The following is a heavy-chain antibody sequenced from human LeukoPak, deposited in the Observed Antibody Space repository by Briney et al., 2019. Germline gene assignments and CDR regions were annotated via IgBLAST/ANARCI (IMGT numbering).Heavy chain of an antibody. CDR2: IYYSGST. V-gene: IGHV4-30-4*01. D-gene: IGHD2-2*01. Sequence: SQTLSLTCTVSGGSISSGDYYWSWIRQPPGKGLEWIGYIYYSGSTYYNPSLKSRVTISVDTSKNQFSLKLSSVTAADTAVYYCAKDAQPRKYCSSTSCFYNWFDPWGQGTLVTVSS. CDR1: GGSISSGDYY. CDR3: AKDAQPRKYCSSTSCFYNWFDP. J-gene: IGHJ5*02.